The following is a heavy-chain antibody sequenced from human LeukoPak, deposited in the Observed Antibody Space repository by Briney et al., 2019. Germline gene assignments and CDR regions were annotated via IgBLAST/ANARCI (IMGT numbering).Heavy chain of an antibody. V-gene: IGHV3-48*03. CDR1: GFTFSSYE. CDR3: ARGTHIVVVPAADSDY. J-gene: IGHJ4*02. Sequence: QPGGSLRLSCAASGFTFSSYEMNWVRQAPGKGLEWVSYISSSGSTIYYADSVKGRFTISRDNAKNSLYLQMNSLRAEDTAVYYCARGTHIVVVPAADSDYWGQGTLVTVSS. D-gene: IGHD2-2*01. CDR2: ISSSGSTI.